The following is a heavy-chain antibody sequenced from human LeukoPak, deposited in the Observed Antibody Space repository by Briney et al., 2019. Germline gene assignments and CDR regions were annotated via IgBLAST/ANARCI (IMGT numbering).Heavy chain of an antibody. D-gene: IGHD3-22*01. CDR1: GFTFSTYA. CDR2: IVGSGDST. J-gene: IGHJ3*02. Sequence: QPGGSLRLSCAASGFTFSTYAMNWVRQAPGKGLEWVSAIVGSGDSTYYADSVKGRFTISRDNSKNTLYLQMNSLRAEDTAVYYCAKGVWGSHYYDSSGYYYPRDAFDIWGQGTMVTVSS. CDR3: AKGVWGSHYYDSSGYYYPRDAFDI. V-gene: IGHV3-23*01.